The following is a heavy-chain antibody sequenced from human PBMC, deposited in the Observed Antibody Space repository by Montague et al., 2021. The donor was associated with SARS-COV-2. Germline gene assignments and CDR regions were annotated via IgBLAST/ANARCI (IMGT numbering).Heavy chain of an antibody. V-gene: IGHV3-7*01. CDR2: IKQGGGET. Sequence: SLRLSCAASGFTFSTYWMTWVRQAPGKGLEWVANIKQGGGETYYVDAVKGRFTISRDNAKSSLFLQMNGLRAEDTAVYYCARVPYSYAMDAWGQGTTVTVSS. CDR1: GFTFSTYW. J-gene: IGHJ6*02. CDR3: ARVPYSYAMDA.